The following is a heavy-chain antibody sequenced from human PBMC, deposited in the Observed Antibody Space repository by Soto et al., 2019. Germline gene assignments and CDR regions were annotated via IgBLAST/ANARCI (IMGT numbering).Heavy chain of an antibody. CDR3: VRVSQSSPGLFQY. D-gene: IGHD6-13*01. Sequence: SETLSLTCTVSGGSISSSSYYWGWIRQPPGKGLEWIGSIYYSGSTYYNPSLKSRVTISVDTSKNQFSLKLSSVTAADTAVYYCVRVSQSSPGLFQYWGQGTLVTVSS. J-gene: IGHJ4*02. CDR2: IYYSGST. V-gene: IGHV4-39*01. CDR1: GGSISSSSYY.